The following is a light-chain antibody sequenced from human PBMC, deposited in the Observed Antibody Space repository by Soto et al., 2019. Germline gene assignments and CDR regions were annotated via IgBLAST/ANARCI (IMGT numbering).Light chain of an antibody. CDR3: QQYGSSPPIT. Sequence: IVITQAPATLSVSPGERATLSCRASQSVSSNLAWYQKKPGQAPRLLIYGASSRATGIPNRFSGSGSGTDFTLTISRLEPEDFAVYYCQQYGSSPPITFGQGTRLEIK. J-gene: IGKJ5*01. V-gene: IGKV3-20*01. CDR2: GAS. CDR1: QSVSSN.